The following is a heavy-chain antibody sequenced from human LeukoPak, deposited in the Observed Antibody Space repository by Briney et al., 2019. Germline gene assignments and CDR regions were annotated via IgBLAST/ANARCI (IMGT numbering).Heavy chain of an antibody. CDR1: GFPFSSYS. CDR3: ARILKYNYDSSGYLDY. J-gene: IGHJ4*02. Sequence: PGGSLRLSCAASGFPFSSYSMNWVRQAPGKGLEWVSVIYSGGSTYYADSVKGRFTISRDNSKNTVYLQMNSLRAEDTAVYYCARILKYNYDSSGYLDYWGQGTLVTVSS. CDR2: IYSGGST. D-gene: IGHD3-22*01. V-gene: IGHV3-66*01.